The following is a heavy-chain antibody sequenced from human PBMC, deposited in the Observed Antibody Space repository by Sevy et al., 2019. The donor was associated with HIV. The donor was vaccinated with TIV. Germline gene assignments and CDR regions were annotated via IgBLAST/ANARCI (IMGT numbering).Heavy chain of an antibody. Sequence: GESLKISCKGSGYSVSTNWIGWVRQVPGKGLEWVGMMYPGDSDTRYSPSFQGQVTIAADTSISIVYLYWSSLKTSDSAMYYCARQGYNYIWGTYNSPDYWGQGTLVTVSS. J-gene: IGHJ4*02. D-gene: IGHD3-16*01. CDR3: ARQGYNYIWGTYNSPDY. CDR2: MYPGDSDT. CDR1: GYSVSTNW. V-gene: IGHV5-51*01.